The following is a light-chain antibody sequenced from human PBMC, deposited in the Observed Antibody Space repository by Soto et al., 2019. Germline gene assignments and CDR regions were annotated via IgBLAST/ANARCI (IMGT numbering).Light chain of an antibody. CDR1: SSDVGGFNS. V-gene: IGLV2-11*01. J-gene: IGLJ1*01. Sequence: QSALTQPRSVSGSPGQSVTISCPRTSSDVGGFNSVSWYQQHPVKAPKLMIYDVNKRPSGVPDRFSGSKSGSTASLTISGLQGEDEADYYCGSYAGSYSYAFATGTKVTVL. CDR3: GSYAGSYSYA. CDR2: DVN.